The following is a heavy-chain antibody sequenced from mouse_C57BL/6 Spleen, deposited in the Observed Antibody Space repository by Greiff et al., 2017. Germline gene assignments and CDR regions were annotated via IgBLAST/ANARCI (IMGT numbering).Heavy chain of an antibody. CDR3: ARSSTTDYYAMDD. CDR1: GYAFSSSW. J-gene: IGHJ4*01. V-gene: IGHV1-82*01. CDR2: IYPGDGDT. D-gene: IGHD2-1*01. Sequence: QVQLQQSGPELVKPGASVKISCKASGYAFSSSWMNWVKQRPGKGLEWIGRIYPGDGDTNYNGKFKGKATLTADKSSSTAYMQLSSLTSEDSAVYFCARSSTTDYYAMDDWGQGTSVTVSS.